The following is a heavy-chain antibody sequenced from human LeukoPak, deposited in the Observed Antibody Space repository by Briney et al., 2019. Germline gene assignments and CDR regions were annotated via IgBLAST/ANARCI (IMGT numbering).Heavy chain of an antibody. D-gene: IGHD1-26*01. V-gene: IGHV1-18*01. CDR2: ISAYNGNT. CDR3: ARAPPGIVGARFFDY. J-gene: IGHJ4*02. CDR1: GGTFSSYG. Sequence: GSSVKVPCKASGGTFSSYGISWVRQAPGQGLEWMGWISAYNGNTNYAQKLQGRVTMTTDTSTSTAYMELRSLRSDDTAVYYCARAPPGIVGARFFDYWGQGTLVTVSS.